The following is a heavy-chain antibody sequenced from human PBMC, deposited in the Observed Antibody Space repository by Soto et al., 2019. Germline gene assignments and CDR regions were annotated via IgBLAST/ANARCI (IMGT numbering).Heavy chain of an antibody. D-gene: IGHD3-16*01. CDR1: GVSFSGYY. Sequence: SAPLSLTCAVYGVSFSGYYWSWIRQPTGKGLEWIGEINHSGSTNYNPSLKSRVTISVDTSKNQFSLKLSSVTAAHTAVYYCARVGGSDAFDIWGQGTMVT. J-gene: IGHJ3*02. CDR3: ARVGGSDAFDI. V-gene: IGHV4-34*01. CDR2: INHSGST.